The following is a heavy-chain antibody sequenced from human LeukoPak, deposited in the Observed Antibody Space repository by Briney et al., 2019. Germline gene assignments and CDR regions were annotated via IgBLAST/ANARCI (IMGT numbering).Heavy chain of an antibody. CDR2: ISAYNGNT. J-gene: IGHJ4*02. CDR3: AKRAVVPAAIPDAFDY. D-gene: IGHD2-2*02. V-gene: IGHV1-18*01. CDR1: GYTFTSYG. Sequence: ASVKVSCKASGYTFTSYGISWVRQAPGQGLEWMGWISAYNGNTNYAQKLQGRVTMTTDTSTSTAYMELRSLRSEDTAVYYCAKRAVVPAAIPDAFDYWGQGTLVTVSS.